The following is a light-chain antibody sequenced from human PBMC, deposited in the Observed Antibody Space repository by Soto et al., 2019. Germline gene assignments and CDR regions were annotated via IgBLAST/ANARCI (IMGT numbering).Light chain of an antibody. V-gene: IGKV1-27*01. CDR2: AAS. CDR3: QNYNSAPWT. Sequence: DIQMTQSPSSLSASVGDRVTITCRASQGISNYVAWYQQKAGKVPKLLIYAASTLHSGVPSRFSGSGSGTDFTLTISSLQPEDVATYYCQNYNSAPWTIGQWTKVEMK. J-gene: IGKJ1*01. CDR1: QGISNY.